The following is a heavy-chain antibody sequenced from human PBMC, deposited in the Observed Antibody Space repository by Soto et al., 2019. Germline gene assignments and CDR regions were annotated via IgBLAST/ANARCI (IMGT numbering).Heavy chain of an antibody. D-gene: IGHD3-22*01. CDR3: ARHVDYYDSSGYVNPHYYYYGMDV. V-gene: IGHV5-10-1*01. CDR1: GYSFTSYW. Sequence: GESLKISCKGSGYSFTSYWISWVRQMPGKGLESMGRIDPSDSYTNYSPSFQGHVTISADMSLSTAYLQWSSLKASDTAMYYCARHVDYYDSSGYVNPHYYYYGMDVWGQGTTVTVSS. CDR2: IDPSDSYT. J-gene: IGHJ6*02.